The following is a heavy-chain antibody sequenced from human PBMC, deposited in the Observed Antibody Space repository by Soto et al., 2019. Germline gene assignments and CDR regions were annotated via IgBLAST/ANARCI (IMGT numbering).Heavy chain of an antibody. J-gene: IGHJ5*01. CDR2: IRGKVNNYAT. CDR1: GFRFSDSA. Sequence: GGSLRLSXAASGFRFSDSAIHWVRQASGKGLEWVGRIRGKVNNYATGYAASVEGRFTISRDESRNTAYLQMNSLKTEDSAVYYCSRHNWFESWGQGTLVTV. CDR3: SRHNWFES. V-gene: IGHV3-73*01.